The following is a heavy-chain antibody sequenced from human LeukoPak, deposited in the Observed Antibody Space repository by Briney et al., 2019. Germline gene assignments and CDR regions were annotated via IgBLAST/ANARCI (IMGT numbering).Heavy chain of an antibody. Sequence: GGSLRLSCAASGFTFSAYAMSWVRQAPGKGLEWVSGISAWGDNTYSADSVRGRFTISRGNSKNTLYLQMNSLRVEDTAVYYCAKDGGTVTSYYFDSWGLGTLVTVSS. CDR2: ISAWGDNT. CDR1: GFTFSAYA. D-gene: IGHD4-11*01. CDR3: AKDGGTVTSYYFDS. J-gene: IGHJ4*02. V-gene: IGHV3-23*01.